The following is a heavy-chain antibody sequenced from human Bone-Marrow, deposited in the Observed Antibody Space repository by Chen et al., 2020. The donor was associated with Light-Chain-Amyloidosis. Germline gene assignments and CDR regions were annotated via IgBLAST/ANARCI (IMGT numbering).Heavy chain of an antibody. D-gene: IGHD3-10*01. J-gene: IGHJ4*02. V-gene: IGHV3-7*01. CDR3: ARAPLGHNSGSPFDS. CDR2: IKEDGSEK. CDR1: GFRISVYW. Sequence: EVQLLESGGGLVQPGGSLRLSCAASGFRISVYWLTWVRQVPGKGLEWVANIKEDGSEKYYVDSVKVRFTIFRDNAKNSLYLQMDSLRVGDTAVYYCARAPLGHNSGSPFDSWGLGTLVTVSS.